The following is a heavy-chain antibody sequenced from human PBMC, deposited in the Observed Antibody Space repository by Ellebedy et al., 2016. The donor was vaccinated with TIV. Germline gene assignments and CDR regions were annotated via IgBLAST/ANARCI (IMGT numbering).Heavy chain of an antibody. J-gene: IGHJ4*02. V-gene: IGHV7-4-1*02. CDR3: ARDSSGWSSDN. CDR2: ITTNTGNP. CDR1: GYTFPTYA. Sequence: AASVKVSCKASGYTFPTYAMHWVRQAPGQGLEWMGWITTNTGNPTYAQGFTGRFVFSLDTSVSTAYLQISSLKAEDTAVYYCARDSSGWSSDNWGQGTLITVSS. D-gene: IGHD6-19*01.